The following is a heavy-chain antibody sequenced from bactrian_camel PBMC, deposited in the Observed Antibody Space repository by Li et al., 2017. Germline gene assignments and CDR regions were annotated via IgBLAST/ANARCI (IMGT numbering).Heavy chain of an antibody. V-gene: IGHV3S67*01. CDR3: AAPRHCTSGSNY. J-gene: IGHJ4*01. CDR1: TFTYSMYC. D-gene: IGHD2*01. Sequence: VQLVESGGGSVQAGGSLRLSCEHSTFTYSMYCMGWFRQAPGQEREGIASIDNDGATVYADSVKGRFTISRDNYKNTVYLQMSSLKPEDTAMYYCAAPRHCTSGSNYWGQGTQVTVS. CDR2: IDNDGAT.